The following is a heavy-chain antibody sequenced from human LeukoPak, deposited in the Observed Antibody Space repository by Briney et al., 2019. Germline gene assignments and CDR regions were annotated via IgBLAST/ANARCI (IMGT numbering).Heavy chain of an antibody. V-gene: IGHV1-69*01. CDR1: GGTFSSYA. CDR2: IIPIFGTA. D-gene: IGHD1-26*01. Sequence: SVKVSCKASGGTFSSYASSWVRQAPGQGLEWMGGIIPIFGTANYAQKFQGRVTITADESTSTAYMELSSLRSEHTAVYYCAINSGSYSIVHIWGQGTMVTVSS. CDR3: AINSGSYSIVHI. J-gene: IGHJ3*02.